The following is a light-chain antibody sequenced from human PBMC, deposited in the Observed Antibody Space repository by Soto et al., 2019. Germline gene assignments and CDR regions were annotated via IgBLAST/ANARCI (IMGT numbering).Light chain of an antibody. CDR3: QQYNSYSRWT. Sequence: IVMTPSPATLSVSPVERSTISFRASQSVSSNLAWYQQKPGQAPSLLIYGASTRATGTPARFSGSGSGTEFTLTISSLQPDDFATYYCQQYNSYSRWTFGQGTKVDIK. CDR1: QSVSSN. CDR2: GAS. V-gene: IGKV3-15*01. J-gene: IGKJ1*01.